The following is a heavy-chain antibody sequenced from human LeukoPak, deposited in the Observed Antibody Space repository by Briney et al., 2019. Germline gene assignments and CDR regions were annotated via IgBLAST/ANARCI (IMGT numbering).Heavy chain of an antibody. CDR2: IWYDGSNK. D-gene: IGHD6-19*01. CDR3: AREWSDSSGWYYYGMDV. J-gene: IGHJ6*02. CDR1: GFTFSSYD. V-gene: IGHV3-33*01. Sequence: GGSLRLSCAASGFTFSSYDMHWVRQAPGKGLEWVAVIWYDGSNKYYADSVKGRFTISRDNSKNTLYLQMNSLRAEDTAVYYCAREWSDSSGWYYYGMDVWGQGTTVTVSS.